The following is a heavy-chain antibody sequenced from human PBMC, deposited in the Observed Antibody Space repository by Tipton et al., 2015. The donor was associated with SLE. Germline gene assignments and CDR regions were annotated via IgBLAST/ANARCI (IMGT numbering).Heavy chain of an antibody. CDR1: GGSIRSYY. J-gene: IGHJ2*01. V-gene: IGHV4-39*07. Sequence: TLSLTCTVSGGSIRSYYWGWIRQPPGKGLQWIGTISYSGSTYYNPSLKSRVTISVDTSKNQFSLKLSSVTAADTAVFFCAGDSTLPSSNWGVKSYWYFDLWGRGTLVTVSS. CDR2: ISYSGST. CDR3: AGDSTLPSSNWGVKSYWYFDL. D-gene: IGHD7-27*01.